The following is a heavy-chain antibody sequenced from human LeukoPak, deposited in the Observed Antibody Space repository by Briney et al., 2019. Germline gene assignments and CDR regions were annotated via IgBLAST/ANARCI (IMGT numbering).Heavy chain of an antibody. V-gene: IGHV3-23*01. CDR3: AKSSDGSTSFDQ. J-gene: IGHJ4*02. Sequence: GGSLRLSCVASGFTFRTYAMSWVRQAPGKGLEWVSGISDSGGTTYYVGSVKGRFTISRDNSKNTLYLQINSLRAEDMALYYCAKSSDGSTSFDQWGQGTLVTVSS. CDR2: ISDSGGTT. D-gene: IGHD2-2*01. CDR1: GFTFRTYA.